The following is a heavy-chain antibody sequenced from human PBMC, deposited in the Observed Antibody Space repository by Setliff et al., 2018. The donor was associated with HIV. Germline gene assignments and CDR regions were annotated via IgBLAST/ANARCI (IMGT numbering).Heavy chain of an antibody. CDR1: GFTVNNKY. CDR2: VYSVGST. V-gene: IGHV3-53*01. CDR3: ASLSGAYRHDHDGFDI. J-gene: IGHJ3*02. Sequence: HPGGSLRLSCAASGFTVNNKYMSWIRQTPGKGLEWVSIVYSVGSTYYADSVKGRFTFSRDISKNTLYLQMNSLRVEDTAVYYCASLSGAYRHDHDGFDIWGRGTMVTVSS. D-gene: IGHD2-15*01.